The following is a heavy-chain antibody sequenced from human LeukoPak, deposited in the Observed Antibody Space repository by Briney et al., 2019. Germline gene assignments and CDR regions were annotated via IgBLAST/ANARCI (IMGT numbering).Heavy chain of an antibody. J-gene: IGHJ4*02. V-gene: IGHV3-7*01. CDR2: IKQDGSEK. CDR3: ARVRGQYDFWSGLSH. Sequence: PGGSLRLSCAASGFTFSSYWMSWVRQAPGKGLEWVANIKQDGSEKYYVDSVKGRFTISRDNAKNSLYLQMNSLRAEDTAVYYCARVRGQYDFWSGLSHWGQGTLVTVSS. D-gene: IGHD3-3*01. CDR1: GFTFSSYW.